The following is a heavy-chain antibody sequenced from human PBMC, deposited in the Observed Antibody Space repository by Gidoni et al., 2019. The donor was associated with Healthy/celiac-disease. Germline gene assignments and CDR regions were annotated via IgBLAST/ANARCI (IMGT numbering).Heavy chain of an antibody. D-gene: IGHD1-26*01. CDR3: ARDQWELRSYAFDI. V-gene: IGHV3-20*04. J-gene: IGHJ3*02. CDR1: GSPFSDYG. CDR2: INWNGGST. Sequence: EVQLVESGGGVVRPGGSLRLSCAASGSPFSDYGMSWVRHAPGKGLEWVSGINWNGGSTGYADSVKGRFTISRDNAKNSLYLQMNSLRAEDTALYYCARDQWELRSYAFDIWGQGTMVTVSS.